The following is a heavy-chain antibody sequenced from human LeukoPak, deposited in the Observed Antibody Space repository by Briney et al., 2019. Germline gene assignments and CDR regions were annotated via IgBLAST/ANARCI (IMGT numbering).Heavy chain of an antibody. D-gene: IGHD3-16*02. Sequence: SQTLSLTCAVSGGSISSGGYSWSWIRQPPGKGLEWIGYIYHSGSTYYNPSLKSRVTMSVDRSKNQFSLKLSSVTAADTAVYYCASLSPNYDYVWGSYRYLDYWGQGTLVTVSS. CDR2: IYHSGST. V-gene: IGHV4-30-2*01. CDR3: ASLSPNYDYVWGSYRYLDY. CDR1: GGSISSGGYS. J-gene: IGHJ4*02.